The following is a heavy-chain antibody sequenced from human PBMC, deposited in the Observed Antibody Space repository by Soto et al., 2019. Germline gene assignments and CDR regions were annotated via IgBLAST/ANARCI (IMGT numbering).Heavy chain of an antibody. CDR1: GGSVSSGDYY. Sequence: LSLTCTVSGGSVSSGDYYWSWIRQPPGKGLEWIGYIYYSGSTNYNPSLKSRVSISLDTSKNQFSLRLTSVTAADTAVYYCARIPVDTYMINWFDPWGQGTRVTVSS. D-gene: IGHD5-18*01. CDR2: IYYSGST. CDR3: ARIPVDTYMINWFDP. J-gene: IGHJ5*02. V-gene: IGHV4-61*08.